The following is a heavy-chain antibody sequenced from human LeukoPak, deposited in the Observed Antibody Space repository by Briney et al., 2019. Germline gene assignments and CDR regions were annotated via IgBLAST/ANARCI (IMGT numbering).Heavy chain of an antibody. CDR1: GFTFSSYW. J-gene: IGHJ4*02. D-gene: IGHD6-19*01. V-gene: IGHV3-74*01. Sequence: GGSLRLSCAASGFTFSSYWMNWVRQAPGKGLVWVSRINSDGSSTSYADSVKGRFTISRDNAKNTLYLQMNSLRAEDTAVYYCARVPLGSGWFHYWGQGTLVTVSS. CDR3: ARVPLGSGWFHY. CDR2: INSDGSST.